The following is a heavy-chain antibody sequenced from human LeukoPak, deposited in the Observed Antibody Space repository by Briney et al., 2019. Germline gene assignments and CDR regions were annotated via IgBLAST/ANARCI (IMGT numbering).Heavy chain of an antibody. CDR3: ARENFPDAFDI. D-gene: IGHD3-3*01. Sequence: QPGGSLRLSCAASGFTFSSYAMHWVRQAPGKGLEWVAVISYDGSNKYYADSVKGRFTISRDNSKNTLYLQMNSLRAEDTAVYYCARENFPDAFDIWGQGTMVTVSS. CDR2: ISYDGSNK. J-gene: IGHJ3*02. CDR1: GFTFSSYA. V-gene: IGHV3-30-3*01.